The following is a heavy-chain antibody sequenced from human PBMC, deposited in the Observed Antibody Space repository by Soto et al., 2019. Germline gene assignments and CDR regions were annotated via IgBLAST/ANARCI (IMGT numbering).Heavy chain of an antibody. J-gene: IGHJ3*02. CDR1: GFIFSSYW. V-gene: IGHV3-74*01. CDR2: INSDGSST. CDR3: ARVLGSSWPLGAFDI. Sequence: EVQLVESGGGLVQPGGSLRLSCAASGFIFSSYWMHWVRQAPGKGLVWVSRINSDGSSTSYADSVKGRFTISRDNAKNTLYLQMNSLRAEDTAVYYCARVLGSSWPLGAFDIWGQGTMVTVSS. D-gene: IGHD6-13*01.